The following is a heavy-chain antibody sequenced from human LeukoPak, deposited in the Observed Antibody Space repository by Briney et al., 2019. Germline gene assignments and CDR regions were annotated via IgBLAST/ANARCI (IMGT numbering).Heavy chain of an antibody. Sequence: PSETLSLTCAVYGGSFSGYYWSWIRQPPGKGLEWIGEINHSGSTNYNPSLKSRVTISVDTSKNQFSLRLSSVTAADTAVHYCARGPTRYHWGQGTLVTVSS. J-gene: IGHJ5*02. CDR2: INHSGST. V-gene: IGHV4-34*01. D-gene: IGHD4-17*01. CDR3: ARGPTRYH. CDR1: GGSFSGYY.